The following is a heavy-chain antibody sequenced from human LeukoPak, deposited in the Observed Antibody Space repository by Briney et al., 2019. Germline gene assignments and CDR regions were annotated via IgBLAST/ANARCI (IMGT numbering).Heavy chain of an antibody. Sequence: ASVKVSCKASGYTFTSYYMHWVRQAPEQGLEWMGIINPSGGSTSYAQKFQGRVTMTRDTSTSTVYMELSSLRSEDTAVYYCARDNFGYCSGGSCYVNLLGYWGQGTLVTVSS. CDR3: ARDNFGYCSGGSCYVNLLGY. D-gene: IGHD2-15*01. V-gene: IGHV1-46*03. CDR2: INPSGGST. CDR1: GYTFTSYY. J-gene: IGHJ4*02.